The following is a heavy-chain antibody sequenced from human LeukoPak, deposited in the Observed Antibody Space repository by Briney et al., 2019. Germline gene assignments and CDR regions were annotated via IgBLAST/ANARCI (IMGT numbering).Heavy chain of an antibody. CDR2: INLNSGDT. Sequence: ASVKVSCKASGYTFTGYNVHWVRQAPGQGLEWMGRINLNSGDTDFAQNFQDRVILTRATSVTTAFMELSSLRFDDTALYYCASPFQSASDTFDIWGQGTMVTVSS. D-gene: IGHD3-16*01. J-gene: IGHJ3*02. CDR3: ASPFQSASDTFDI. V-gene: IGHV1-2*06. CDR1: GYTFTGYN.